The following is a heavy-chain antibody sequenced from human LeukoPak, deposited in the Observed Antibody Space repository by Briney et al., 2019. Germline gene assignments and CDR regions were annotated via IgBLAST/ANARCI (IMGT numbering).Heavy chain of an antibody. Sequence: PSETLSLTCAVYGGSFSGYYWSWIRQPPGKGLDWIGEINHSGSTNYNPSLKSRVTISVDTSKNQFSLKLSSVTAADTAVYYCARGGHRKHSGYSSGWLDYWGQGTLVTVSS. CDR1: GGSFSGYY. CDR3: ARGGHRKHSGYSSGWLDY. D-gene: IGHD6-19*01. V-gene: IGHV4-34*01. CDR2: INHSGST. J-gene: IGHJ4*02.